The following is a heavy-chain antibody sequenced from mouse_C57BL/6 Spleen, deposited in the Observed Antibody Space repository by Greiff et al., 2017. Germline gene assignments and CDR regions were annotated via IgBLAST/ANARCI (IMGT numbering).Heavy chain of an antibody. V-gene: IGHV2-6*01. CDR3: ASNYEYDEGFGY. CDR2: IWGVGST. Sequence: VKVVESGPGLVAPSQSLSITCTVSGFSLTSYGVDWVRQSPGKGLEWLGVIWGVGSTNYNSALNSRLSISKDNSKSQIYLKMNSLQTDDTAMYYCASNYEYDEGFGYWGQGTLVTVSA. CDR1: GFSLTSYG. D-gene: IGHD2-4*01. J-gene: IGHJ3*01.